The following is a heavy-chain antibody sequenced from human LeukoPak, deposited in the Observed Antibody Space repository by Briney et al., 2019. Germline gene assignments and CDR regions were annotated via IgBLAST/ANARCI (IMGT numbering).Heavy chain of an antibody. J-gene: IGHJ5*02. CDR3: ARDPTYCSSTSCYRGSWFDP. V-gene: IGHV3-21*01. CDR2: ISSSSYI. CDR1: GFTFSSYS. D-gene: IGHD2-2*01. Sequence: PGGSLRLSCAASGFTFSSYSMNWVRQALGKGLEWVSSISSSSYIYYADSVKGRFTISRDNAKNSLYLQMNSLRAEDTAVYYCARDPTYCSSTSCYRGSWFDPWGQGTLVTVSS.